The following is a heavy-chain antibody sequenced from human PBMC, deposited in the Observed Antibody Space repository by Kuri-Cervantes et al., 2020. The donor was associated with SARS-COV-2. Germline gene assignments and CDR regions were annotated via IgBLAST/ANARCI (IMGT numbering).Heavy chain of an antibody. CDR2: IKQDGSEK. D-gene: IGHD1-7*01. CDR3: ARDTHNWNSLNDY. Sequence: ETLSLTCAASGFTFSSYWMSWVRQAPGKGLEWVANIKQDGSEKHYVDSAKGRFTISRDNAKNSLYLQMNSLRAEDTAVYYCARDTHNWNSLNDYWGQGTPVTVSS. CDR1: GFTFSSYW. J-gene: IGHJ4*02. V-gene: IGHV3-7*05.